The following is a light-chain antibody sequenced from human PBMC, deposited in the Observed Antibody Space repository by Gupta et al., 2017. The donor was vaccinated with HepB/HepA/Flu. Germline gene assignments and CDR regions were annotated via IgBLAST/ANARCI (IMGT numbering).Light chain of an antibody. Sequence: NIGTNYVYWYKQLPGTAPQLLIYKTNQRPSWVPDRFSGSKSATSASLAISGLRSEDEGDYYCAAWDDSVSGPVFGGGTKLTV. CDR3: AAWDDSVSGPV. J-gene: IGLJ3*02. CDR2: KTN. V-gene: IGLV1-47*01. CDR1: NIGTNY.